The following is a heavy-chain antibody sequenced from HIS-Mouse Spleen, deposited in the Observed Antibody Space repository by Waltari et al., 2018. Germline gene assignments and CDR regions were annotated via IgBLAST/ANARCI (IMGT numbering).Heavy chain of an antibody. CDR1: GGSISSSSYY. D-gene: IGHD6-13*01. J-gene: IGHJ2*01. V-gene: IGHV4-39*07. CDR3: AREIPYSSSWYDWYFDL. CDR2: MYYSGST. Sequence: QLQLQESGPGLVKPSETLSLTCPVSGGSISSSSYYWGWIRQPPGKGLECIGSMYYSGSTYSTPSLKRRVTIAVDTSKNQFSLKLSSVTAADTAVYYCAREIPYSSSWYDWYFDLWGRGTLVTVSS.